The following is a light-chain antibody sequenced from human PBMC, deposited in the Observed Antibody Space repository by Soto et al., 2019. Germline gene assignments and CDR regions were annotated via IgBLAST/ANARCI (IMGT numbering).Light chain of an antibody. CDR1: QSISSY. Sequence: IQMTQSPSSLSASVGDRVTITCRASQSISSYLNWYQQKPGKAPKLLISAASNLQSGVPSRFSASGSGTDFTLTISTLQPEDFATYYCQQTYSIPLTFGGGTKVEIK. V-gene: IGKV1-39*01. J-gene: IGKJ4*01. CDR2: AAS. CDR3: QQTYSIPLT.